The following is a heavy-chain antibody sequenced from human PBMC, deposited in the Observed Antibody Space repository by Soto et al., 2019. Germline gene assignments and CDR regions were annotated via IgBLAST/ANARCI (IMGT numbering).Heavy chain of an antibody. J-gene: IGHJ4*02. CDR1: GFTFSSYA. D-gene: IGHD3-10*01. V-gene: IGHV3-23*01. CDR2: ISGGGGST. Sequence: GGSLRLSCAASGFTFSSYAMSWVRQAPGKGLEWVSAISGGGGSTYYADSVRGRFTISRDNSKNTLYLQMNSLRAEDTAVYYCAKDLSLLWFGEAGFDYWGQGTLVTVS. CDR3: AKDLSLLWFGEAGFDY.